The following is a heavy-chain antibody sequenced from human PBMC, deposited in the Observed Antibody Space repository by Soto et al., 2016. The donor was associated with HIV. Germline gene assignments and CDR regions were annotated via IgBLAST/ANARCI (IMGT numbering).Heavy chain of an antibody. CDR2: IIPMFDTV. CDR3: ARGLAGHCSHDRCYSISGEFHIDV. CDR1: GGIFRGFV. D-gene: IGHD2-21*01. J-gene: IGHJ6*04. V-gene: IGHV1-69*01. Sequence: QVQLVQSGAEVKKPASSVRISCKASGGIFRGFVVSWVRLAPGQGLEWMGGIIPMFDTVTYAKKFQDRVTISADVNKNTAYLDIRGLRVDDTAIYYCARGLAGHCSHDRCYSISGEFHIDVWGKGTAVTVSP.